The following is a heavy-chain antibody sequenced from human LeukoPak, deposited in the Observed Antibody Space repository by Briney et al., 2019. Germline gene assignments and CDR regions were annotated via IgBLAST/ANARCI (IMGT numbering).Heavy chain of an antibody. CDR2: ISSSSSTI. CDR3: ARGPYQLLPHSNWFDP. D-gene: IGHD2-2*01. Sequence: GGSLRLSCAASGFTFSSYSMNWVRQAPGKGLEWVSYISSSSSTIYYADSVKGRFTISRDNAKNSLYLQMNSLRAEDTAVYYCARGPYQLLPHSNWFDPWGQGTLVTVSS. CDR1: GFTFSSYS. J-gene: IGHJ5*02. V-gene: IGHV3-48*01.